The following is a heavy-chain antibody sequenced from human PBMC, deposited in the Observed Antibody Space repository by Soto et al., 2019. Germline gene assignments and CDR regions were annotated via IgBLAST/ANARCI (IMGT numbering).Heavy chain of an antibody. Sequence: EVQLVESGGGLVKPGGSLRLSCAVSGFTFSDFDMSWVRQAPGKGLEWVSSITSNSVYVYYADSLKGLFTISSDNAKSAMYLQMDSLRADDTAVYYCARDLSGGNYYYHGLDVWGQGTTVTVSS. J-gene: IGHJ6*02. V-gene: IGHV3-21*01. CDR3: ARDLSGGNYYYHGLDV. CDR2: ITSNSVYV. D-gene: IGHD1-26*01. CDR1: GFTFSDFD.